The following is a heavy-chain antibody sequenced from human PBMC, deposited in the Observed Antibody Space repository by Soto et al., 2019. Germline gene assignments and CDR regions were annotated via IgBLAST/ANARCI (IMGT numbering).Heavy chain of an antibody. CDR3: ARGLLVYYYDSSDYPFDY. Sequence: QAQLVESGGGLVRPGGSVRLSCSASGFTFSDHYMSWIRQAPGKGLEGVSYTSTSGSTRYYADSVKDRFTISRDNAKNSLYLQMNSLRAEDTAVYYCARGLLVYYYDSSDYPFDYWGQGTLVTVSS. J-gene: IGHJ4*02. D-gene: IGHD3-22*01. CDR1: GFTFSDHY. V-gene: IGHV3-11*01. CDR2: TSTSGSTR.